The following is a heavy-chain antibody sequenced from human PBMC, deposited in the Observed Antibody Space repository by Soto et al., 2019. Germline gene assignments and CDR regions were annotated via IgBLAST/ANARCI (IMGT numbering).Heavy chain of an antibody. CDR1: GFSFSTYA. Sequence: EVQLLESGGGLVQPGESLRLSCAGSGFSFSTYAMNWVRQSPGKGLEWVSGISAHDGGTYYADSVRGRFTISRDNSKNTAYLQMNSLRAEDTAVYYCAKDPCSSWYCKYFEYWGQGTLVTVSS. V-gene: IGHV3-23*01. CDR2: ISAHDGGT. CDR3: AKDPCSSWYCKYFEY. D-gene: IGHD6-13*01. J-gene: IGHJ4*02.